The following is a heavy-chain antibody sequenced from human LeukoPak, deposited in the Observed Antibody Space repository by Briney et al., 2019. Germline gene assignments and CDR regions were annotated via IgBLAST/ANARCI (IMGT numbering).Heavy chain of an antibody. CDR3: ASPGYYDSSGYFSHLLDY. CDR1: GGSIRSYY. D-gene: IGHD3-22*01. Sequence: SETLSLTCTVSGGSIRSYYWSWIRQPPGKGLEWIGYIYYSGSTNYNPSLKSRVSISVDTSKNQFSLKLSSVTAADTAVYYCASPGYYDSSGYFSHLLDYWGQGTLVTVSS. V-gene: IGHV4-59*08. CDR2: IYYSGST. J-gene: IGHJ4*02.